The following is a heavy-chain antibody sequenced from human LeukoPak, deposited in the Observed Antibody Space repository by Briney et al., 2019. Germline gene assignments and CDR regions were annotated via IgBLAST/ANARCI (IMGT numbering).Heavy chain of an antibody. CDR2: IYYSGST. CDR1: GGSISSTSYY. V-gene: IGHV4-39*01. D-gene: IGHD1-26*01. CDR3: ARHGTTTGAWVDYFVY. J-gene: IGHJ4*02. Sequence: PSETLSLTCTVSGGSISSTSYYWAWIRQPPGKGLEWIGSIYYSGSTHYNPSLKSRVTISADTSTNQFSLNLNSVTAADTAVYYCARHGTTTGAWVDYFVYWGQGTLVTVSS.